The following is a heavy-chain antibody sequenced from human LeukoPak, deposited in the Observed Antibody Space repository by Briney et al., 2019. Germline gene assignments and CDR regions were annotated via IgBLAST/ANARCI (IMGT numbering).Heavy chain of an antibody. CDR3: ARPSGLSSPLGAFDI. Sequence: PGGSLRLSCAASGFTFSSYIMNWVRQAPGKGLEWLSYIGSSGSTIFYADSVKGRFTISRDNAKNSLYLQMNSLRAEDTAVYYCARPSGLSSPLGAFDIWGQGTMVTVSS. CDR1: GFTFSSYI. J-gene: IGHJ3*02. V-gene: IGHV3-48*01. D-gene: IGHD6-13*01. CDR2: IGSSGSTI.